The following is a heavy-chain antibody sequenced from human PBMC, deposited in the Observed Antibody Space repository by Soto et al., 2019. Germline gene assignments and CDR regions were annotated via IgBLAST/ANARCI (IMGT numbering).Heavy chain of an antibody. CDR1: GFTITRSA. V-gene: IGHV1-58*01. J-gene: IGHJ4*02. Sequence: SVKVSCKASGFTITRSAVQWVRQARGQRLEWIRWIVVGSGNRNYAQKFQGRVTMTRNTSISTAYMELSSLRSEDTAVYYCARPLYGDNADYWGQGTLVPVSS. D-gene: IGHD4-17*01. CDR3: ARPLYGDNADY. CDR2: IVVGSGNR.